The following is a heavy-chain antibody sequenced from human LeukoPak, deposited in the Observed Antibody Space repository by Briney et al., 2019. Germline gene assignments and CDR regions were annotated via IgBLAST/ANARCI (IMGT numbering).Heavy chain of an antibody. D-gene: IGHD3-10*01. CDR3: ARDRDPRAFDI. CDR2: IWYDGSNK. V-gene: IGHV3-33*01. J-gene: IGHJ3*02. CDR1: GFTFSSYG. Sequence: GGSLRLSCAASGFTFSSYGMHWVRQAPGKGLEWVAVIWYDGSNKYYADSVKGRFTISRDNSKNTLYLQMNSLRAEDTAVYYCARDRDPRAFDIWGQGTMVTVSS.